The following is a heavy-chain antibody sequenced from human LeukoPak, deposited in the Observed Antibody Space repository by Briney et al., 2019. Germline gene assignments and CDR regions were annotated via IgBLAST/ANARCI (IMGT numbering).Heavy chain of an antibody. V-gene: IGHV3-30*03. Sequence: PGGSLRLSCAASGFTFSSYGMHWVRQAPGKGLEWVAVISYDGSNKYYADSVKGRFTISRDNSKNTLYLQMNSLRAEDTAVYYCARGQYSYGSSWGLPMYYFDYWGQGTLVTVSS. J-gene: IGHJ4*02. CDR2: ISYDGSNK. CDR3: ARGQYSYGSSWGLPMYYFDY. D-gene: IGHD5-18*01. CDR1: GFTFSSYG.